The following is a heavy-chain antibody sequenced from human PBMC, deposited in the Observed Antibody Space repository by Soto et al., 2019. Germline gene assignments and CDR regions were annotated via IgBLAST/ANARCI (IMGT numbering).Heavy chain of an antibody. D-gene: IGHD6-19*01. Sequence: QVQLVESGGGVVQPGRSLRLSCAASGFTFSTYGMHWVRQAPGKGLEWVTVISYDGSNAYYADSVKGRFTISRDNSKKTLYLQMNSLRHEDTAVYYCAKGYGSGWYYLDYWGQGTLVIVSS. J-gene: IGHJ4*02. CDR2: ISYDGSNA. V-gene: IGHV3-30*18. CDR1: GFTFSTYG. CDR3: AKGYGSGWYYLDY.